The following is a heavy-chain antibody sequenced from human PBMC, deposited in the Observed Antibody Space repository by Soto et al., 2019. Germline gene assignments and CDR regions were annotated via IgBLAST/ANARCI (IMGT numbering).Heavy chain of an antibody. CDR2: SYYSGST. V-gene: IGHV4-59*01. CDR3: ASRAPLSSGIAH. D-gene: IGHD1-26*01. J-gene: IGHJ4*02. Sequence: SETLSLTCTVSGGSISSYYWSCIRQPPGKGLEWIGYSYYSGSTNYNPSLKSRVTISVDTSKNQFSLKLSSVTAADTAVYYCASRAPLSSGIAHWGQGTLVTVSS. CDR1: GGSISSYY.